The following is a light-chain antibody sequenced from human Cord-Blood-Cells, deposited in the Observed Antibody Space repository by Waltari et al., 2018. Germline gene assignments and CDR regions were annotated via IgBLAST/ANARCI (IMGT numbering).Light chain of an antibody. CDR2: EVS. CDR3: SSYAGSNNLYV. V-gene: IGLV2-8*01. Sequence: QSALTQPPSASGSPGQSVTISCTGTSSDVGGYNYVSWYQQHPGKAPKLMSYEVSKRPSGVPDRFSGSKSGNTASLTVSGLQAEDEADYYCSSYAGSNNLYVFGTGTKVTVL. J-gene: IGLJ1*01. CDR1: SSDVGGYNY.